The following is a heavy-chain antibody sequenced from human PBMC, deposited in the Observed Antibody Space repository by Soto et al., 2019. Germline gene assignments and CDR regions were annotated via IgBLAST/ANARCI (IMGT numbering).Heavy chain of an antibody. Sequence: EVQLLESGGGLVQPGGSLRLSCAASGFTFSSYGMSWVRQAPGKGLEWVSAISGSGGSTYYADSVKGRFTISRDNSKNPLDLQMHILRAGATAVYYCAKAQEVGDTAPFDYWGQGTLVTVAS. J-gene: IGHJ4*02. V-gene: IGHV3-23*01. CDR2: ISGSGGST. CDR1: GFTFSSYG. CDR3: AKAQEVGDTAPFDY. D-gene: IGHD1-26*01.